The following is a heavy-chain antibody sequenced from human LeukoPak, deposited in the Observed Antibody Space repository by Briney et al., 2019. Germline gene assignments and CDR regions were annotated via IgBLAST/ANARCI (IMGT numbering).Heavy chain of an antibody. CDR1: GGSISSYY. CDR2: IYYSGST. CDR3: AVGYYYGPGYFDY. Sequence: SETLSLTCTVSGGSISSYYWSWIRQPPGKGLEWIGYIYYSGSTNYNPSLKSRVTISVDTSKNQFSLKLSSVTAADTAVYYCAVGYYYGPGYFDYWGQGTLVTVSS. D-gene: IGHD3-22*01. V-gene: IGHV4-59*08. J-gene: IGHJ4*02.